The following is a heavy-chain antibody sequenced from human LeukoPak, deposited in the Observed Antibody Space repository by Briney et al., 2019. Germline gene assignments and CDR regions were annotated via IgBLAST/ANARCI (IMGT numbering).Heavy chain of an antibody. D-gene: IGHD3-10*01. CDR3: AKEGDYYGSGSYYGYFDY. CDR2: ISGSGGST. CDR1: GFTFSSYA. V-gene: IGHV3-23*01. Sequence: GGSLRLSCAASGFTFSSYAMSWVRQAPGKGLEWVSAISGSGGSTYYADSVKGRFTISRDNSKNTLYLQMSSLRAEDTAVYYCAKEGDYYGSGSYYGYFDYWGQGTLVTVSS. J-gene: IGHJ4*02.